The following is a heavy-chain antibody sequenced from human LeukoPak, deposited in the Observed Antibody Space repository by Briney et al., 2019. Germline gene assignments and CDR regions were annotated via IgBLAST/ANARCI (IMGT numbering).Heavy chain of an antibody. Sequence: PGGSLRLSCAASGFTFSSYAMHWVRQAPGKGLEWVAVISYDGSNKYYADSVKGRFTISRDNSKNTLYLQMNSLRAEDTAVYYCARAGAAGVPDYWGQGTLVTVSS. D-gene: IGHD6-13*01. CDR3: ARAGAAGVPDY. V-gene: IGHV3-30-3*01. CDR1: GFTFSSYA. CDR2: ISYDGSNK. J-gene: IGHJ4*02.